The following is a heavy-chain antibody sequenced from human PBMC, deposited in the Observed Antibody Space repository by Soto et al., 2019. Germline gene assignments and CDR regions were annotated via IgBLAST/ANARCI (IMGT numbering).Heavy chain of an antibody. CDR1: GGSLSGYY. Sequence: PSETLSLTCALHGGSLSGYYWDWIRQPPGKGLEWIGEIYHGGSTNYNPSLKSRATISVDRSKNQFSLKLSSVTAADTAVYWCARDPVDGYAFFDSWGQGALVT. J-gene: IGHJ5*02. CDR2: IYHGGST. D-gene: IGHD5-12*01. V-gene: IGHV4-34*01. CDR3: ARDPVDGYAFFDS.